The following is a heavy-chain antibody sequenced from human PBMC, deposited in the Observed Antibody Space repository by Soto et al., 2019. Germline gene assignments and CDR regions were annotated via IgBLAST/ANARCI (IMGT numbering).Heavy chain of an antibody. D-gene: IGHD2-21*02. J-gene: IGHJ5*02. Sequence: TLSLTCTVSGGSIRSSLYYWSWIRQPPGKGLEWIGYIFDSGITHYNPSLKSRVAMSVDTSKNQFSLNLTSVTAADTDVYFCASQFCSGGACFNWFDPWGHGALVTVSS. CDR3: ASQFCSGGACFNWFDP. V-gene: IGHV4-30-4*01. CDR2: IFDSGIT. CDR1: GGSIRSSLYY.